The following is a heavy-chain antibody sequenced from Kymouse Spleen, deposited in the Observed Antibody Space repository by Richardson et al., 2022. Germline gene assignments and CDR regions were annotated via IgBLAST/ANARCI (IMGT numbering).Heavy chain of an antibody. CDR1: GFTFSSYS. CDR2: ISSSSSYI. J-gene: IGHJ4*02. CDR3: ARDRGIAVAGFDY. D-gene: IGHD6-19*01. V-gene: IGHV3-21*03. Sequence: EVQLVESGGGLVKPGGSLRLSCAASGFTFSSYSMNWVRQAPGKGLEWVSSISSSSSYIYYADSVKGRFTISRDNAKNSLYLQMNSLRAEDTAVYYCARDRGIAVAGFDYWGQGTLVTVSS.